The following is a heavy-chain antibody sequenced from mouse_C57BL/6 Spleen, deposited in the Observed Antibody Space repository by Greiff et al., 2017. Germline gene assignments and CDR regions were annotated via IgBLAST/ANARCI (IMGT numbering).Heavy chain of an antibody. J-gene: IGHJ2*01. CDR3: GTEGTTVVVPFDY. D-gene: IGHD1-1*01. CDR2: LYPGGGAT. Sequence: LVESGAELVKPGASVKISCKASGYAFSSYWMNWVKQRPGRGLEWIGKLYPGGGATNYNGKFTGTATLTADKSSSTAYMQLSSLTSEDSAVYFCGTEGTTVVVPFDYWGQGTTRTVSS. V-gene: IGHV1-80*01. CDR1: GYAFSSYW.